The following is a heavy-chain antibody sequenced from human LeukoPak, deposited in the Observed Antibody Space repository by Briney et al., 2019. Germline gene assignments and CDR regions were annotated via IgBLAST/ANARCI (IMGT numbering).Heavy chain of an antibody. D-gene: IGHD3-10*01. V-gene: IGHV3-23*01. Sequence: GGSLRLSCAASGFTFDDYGMSWVRQAPGKGLEWVSGINWNGGSTYYADSVKGRFTISRDNSKNTLYLQMNSLRAEDTAVYYCAKLLMAMVRGVDIDCWGQGTLVTVSS. CDR3: AKLLMAMVRGVDIDC. J-gene: IGHJ4*02. CDR1: GFTFDDYG. CDR2: INWNGGST.